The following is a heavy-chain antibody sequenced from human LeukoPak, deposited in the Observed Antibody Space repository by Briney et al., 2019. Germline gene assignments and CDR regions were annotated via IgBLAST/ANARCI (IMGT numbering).Heavy chain of an antibody. CDR2: IYSGGST. J-gene: IGHJ4*02. V-gene: IGHV3-53*05. CDR3: ARVDSLDTAMVTGPYYFDY. D-gene: IGHD5-18*01. CDR1: GFTVSSNY. Sequence: GGSLRLSCAASGFTVSSNYMSWVRQAPGKGLEWVSVIYSGGSTYYADSVKGRFTISRDNSKNTLYLQMNSLRAEDTAVYYCARVDSLDTAMVTGPYYFDYWGQGTLVTVSS.